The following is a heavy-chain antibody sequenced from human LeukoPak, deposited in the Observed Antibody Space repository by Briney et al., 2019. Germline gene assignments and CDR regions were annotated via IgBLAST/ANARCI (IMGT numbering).Heavy chain of an antibody. CDR2: FYYSGST. J-gene: IGHJ4*02. CDR1: GGSISSSSYY. Sequence: PSETLSPTCTVSGGSISSSSYYWGWIRQPPGKGLEWIGSFYYSGSTYYNPSLKSRVTISVDTSKNQFSLKLSSVTATDTAVYYCARRRSGNSYVDYRGQGTLVTVSS. V-gene: IGHV4-39*01. CDR3: ARRRSGNSYVDY. D-gene: IGHD5-18*01.